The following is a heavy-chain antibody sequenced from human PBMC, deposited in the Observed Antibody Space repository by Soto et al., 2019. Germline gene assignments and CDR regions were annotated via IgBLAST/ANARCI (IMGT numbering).Heavy chain of an antibody. CDR3: AKDARPDPLLWFGELLLDDAFDI. Sequence: GGSLRLSCAASGFTFSDSVMYWVRQTSGKGLEWVGRIRSKADSYATAYAASVKGRCTISRDDSKNTVYLQMNSLNTEDTAVYYCAKDARPDPLLWFGELLLDDAFDIWGQGTMVTVSS. CDR2: IRSKADSYAT. J-gene: IGHJ3*02. V-gene: IGHV3-73*01. D-gene: IGHD3-10*01. CDR1: GFTFSDSV.